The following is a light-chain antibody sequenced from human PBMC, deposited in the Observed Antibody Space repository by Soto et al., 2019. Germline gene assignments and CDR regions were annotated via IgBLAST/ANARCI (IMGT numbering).Light chain of an antibody. V-gene: IGLV2-14*03. J-gene: IGLJ1*01. CDR3: SSYTKNSPYV. CDR1: SSDIGAYDY. Sequence: QSVLTQPASLSGSPGQSITISCTGTSSDIGAYDYVSWFQQHPGKAPKLMIYDVSNRPSGVSSRFSGSKSDNTASLTIYGLQAEDEADYYCSSYTKNSPYVFGTGTKLTVL. CDR2: DVS.